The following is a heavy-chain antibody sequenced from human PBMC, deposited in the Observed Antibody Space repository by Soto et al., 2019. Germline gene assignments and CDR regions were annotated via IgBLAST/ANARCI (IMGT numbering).Heavy chain of an antibody. Sequence: GGSLRLSCAASGFTFSDYYMSWIRQAPGKGLEWVSYISSSSSYTNYADSVKGRFTISRDNAKNSLYLQMNSLKTEDTAVYYCTAEDGWFDPWGQGTLVTVSS. V-gene: IGHV3-11*03. CDR2: ISSSSSYT. CDR1: GFTFSDYY. CDR3: TAEDGWFDP. J-gene: IGHJ5*02.